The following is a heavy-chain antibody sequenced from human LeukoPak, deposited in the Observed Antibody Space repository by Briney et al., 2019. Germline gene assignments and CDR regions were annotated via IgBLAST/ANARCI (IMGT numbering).Heavy chain of an antibody. Sequence: GASVKVSCKASGYISTGYYMHWVRQAPGQGLEWMGWINPNSGGTNYAHKFQGRVTMTRDTSISTAYMELSRLRSDDTAVYYCARDRPPQLVRPFDYWGQGTLVTVSS. V-gene: IGHV1-2*07. CDR3: ARDRPPQLVRPFDY. CDR2: INPNSGGT. J-gene: IGHJ4*02. CDR1: GYISTGYY. D-gene: IGHD6-13*01.